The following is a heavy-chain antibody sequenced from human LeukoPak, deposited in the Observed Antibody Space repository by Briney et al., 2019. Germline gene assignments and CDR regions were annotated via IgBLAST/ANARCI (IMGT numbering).Heavy chain of an antibody. V-gene: IGHV1-2*02. CDR2: INPSSGGT. CDR3: ARGSVLWFGELPKPYYYYYMDV. J-gene: IGHJ6*03. Sequence: ASVKVSCKASGYTFTGYYMHWVRQAPGQGLEWMGWINPSSGGTNYAQKFQGRVTMTRDTSISTAYMELSRLRSDDTAVYYCARGSVLWFGELPKPYYYYYMDVWGKGTTVTVSS. D-gene: IGHD3-10*01. CDR1: GYTFTGYY.